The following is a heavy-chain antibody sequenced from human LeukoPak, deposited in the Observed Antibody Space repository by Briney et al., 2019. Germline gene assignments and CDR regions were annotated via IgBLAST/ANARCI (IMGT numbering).Heavy chain of an antibody. CDR2: IKQDGSEK. V-gene: IGHV3-7*01. D-gene: IGHD2-21*01. CDR3: ARATASNWFDP. J-gene: IGHJ5*02. Sequence: GGSLRLSCAASGFTFSSSWMSWVRQAPGKGLEWVANIKQDGSEKYYVDSVKGRFTISRDNAKNSLYLQMNSLRAEDTAVYYCARATASNWFDPWGQGTLVTVSS. CDR1: GFTFSSSW.